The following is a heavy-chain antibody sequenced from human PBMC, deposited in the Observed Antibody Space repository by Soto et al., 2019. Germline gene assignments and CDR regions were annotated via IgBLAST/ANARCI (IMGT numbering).Heavy chain of an antibody. CDR3: ARGSGIVVVLAAPAFDL. J-gene: IGHJ2*01. CDR1: GFTFSSYW. CDR2: INSDGSST. V-gene: IGHV3-74*01. D-gene: IGHD2-15*01. Sequence: EVQLVESGGGLVQPGGSLRLSCAASGFTFSSYWMHWVRQAPGKGLVWVSRINSDGSSTSYADSVKGRFTISRDNAKNTLYLQMNRLRAEDTAVYYCARGSGIVVVLAAPAFDLWGRGTLVTVSS.